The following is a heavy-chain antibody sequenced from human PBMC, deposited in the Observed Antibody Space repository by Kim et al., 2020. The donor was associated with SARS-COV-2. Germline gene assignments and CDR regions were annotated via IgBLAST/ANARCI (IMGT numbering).Heavy chain of an antibody. J-gene: IGHJ1*01. V-gene: IGHV7-4-1*02. Sequence: AQGFTGRFVFSLDTSVSTAYLQISSLKAEDTAVYYCARLPGAGRGRYFQHWGQGTLVTVSS. D-gene: IGHD6-19*01. CDR3: ARLPGAGRGRYFQH.